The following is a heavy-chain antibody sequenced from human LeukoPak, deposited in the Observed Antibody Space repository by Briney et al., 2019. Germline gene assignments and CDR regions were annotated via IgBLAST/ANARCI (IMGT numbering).Heavy chain of an antibody. J-gene: IGHJ4*02. V-gene: IGHV3-30*04. CDR2: ISYDGRNK. Sequence: QPGGSLRLSCAASGFTFSSYAMSWVRQAPGQGLEWLAVISYDGRNKYYADSVKGRFTISRDSSKSTVYLQMDSLRADDTALYYCARDCSGWYTTGSGRSIDYWGQGTLVTVSS. D-gene: IGHD6-19*01. CDR1: GFTFSSYA. CDR3: ARDCSGWYTTGSGRSIDY.